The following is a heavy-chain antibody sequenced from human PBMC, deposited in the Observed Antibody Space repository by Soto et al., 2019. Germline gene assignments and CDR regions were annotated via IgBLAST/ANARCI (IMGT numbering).Heavy chain of an antibody. D-gene: IGHD3-3*01. J-gene: IGHJ5*02. V-gene: IGHV3-23*01. Sequence: PGGSLRLSCAASGFSLSSYAMSWVRQAPGKGLEWVSAISGSGGSTYYADSVKGRFTISRDNSKNTLYLQMNSLRAEDTAVYYCAKAYYDFWSGYHSNWFDPWGRGTLVTVSS. CDR3: AKAYYDFWSGYHSNWFDP. CDR1: GFSLSSYA. CDR2: ISGSGGST.